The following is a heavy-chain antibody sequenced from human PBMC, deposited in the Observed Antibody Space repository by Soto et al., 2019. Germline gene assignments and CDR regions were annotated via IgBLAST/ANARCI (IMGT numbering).Heavy chain of an antibody. V-gene: IGHV3-74*03. D-gene: IGHD3-10*01. J-gene: IGHJ4*02. CDR2: INSDGSTT. Sequence: EVQLVESGGGLVQPGESLRLSCAASGFTFSSSWMHWVRQAPGKGLVWVSRINSDGSTTQYADSVRGRFTISRDNAKNTLFLEVNSLKIEDTAVYFCACLPKPRGPWDFWGQGTLVTVSS. CDR3: ACLPKPRGPWDF. CDR1: GFTFSSSW.